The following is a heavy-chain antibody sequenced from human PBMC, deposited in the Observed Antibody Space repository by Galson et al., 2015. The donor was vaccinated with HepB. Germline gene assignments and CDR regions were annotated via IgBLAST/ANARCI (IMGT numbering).Heavy chain of an antibody. Sequence: SVKVSCKASGGTFSSYTISWVRQAPGQGLEWMGRIIPILGIANYAQKFQGRVTITADKSTSTAYMELSSLRSEDTAVYYCARGAEARDAFDIWGQGTMVTVSS. J-gene: IGHJ3*02. CDR3: ARGAEARDAFDI. V-gene: IGHV1-69*02. D-gene: IGHD6-6*01. CDR1: GGTFSSYT. CDR2: IIPILGIA.